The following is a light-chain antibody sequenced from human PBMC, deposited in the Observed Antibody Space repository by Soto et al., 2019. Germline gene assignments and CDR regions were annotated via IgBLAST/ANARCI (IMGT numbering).Light chain of an antibody. V-gene: IGKV3-15*01. Sequence: ETAMTQSPAALSVSPGEKITLSCRASQSVSRNLAWYQQRPGQTPSLVIYSASTRATGIPVRFSGSGSGTEYTLTISSLQSEDFAVYYCQQYHNWPLTFGGGTKVEIK. CDR1: QSVSRN. CDR3: QQYHNWPLT. CDR2: SAS. J-gene: IGKJ4*02.